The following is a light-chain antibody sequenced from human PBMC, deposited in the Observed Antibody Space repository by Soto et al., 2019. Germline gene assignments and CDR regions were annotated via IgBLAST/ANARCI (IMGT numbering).Light chain of an antibody. J-gene: IGKJ1*01. CDR1: QSISSW. CDR3: QQYNSYST. Sequence: DIQMTQSPSTLPASVGDRVTITCRASQSISSWLAWYQQKPGKAPKLLIYDASSLESGVPSRFSGSGSWTEFTLTISSLQPDDFATYYCQQYNSYSTFGQGTKVEIK. V-gene: IGKV1-5*01. CDR2: DAS.